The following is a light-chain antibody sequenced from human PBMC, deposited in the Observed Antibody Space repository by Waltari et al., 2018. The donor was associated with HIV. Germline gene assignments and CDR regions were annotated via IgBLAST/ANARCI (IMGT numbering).Light chain of an antibody. CDR1: SSDVGSYKY. Sequence: QSALTQPRSVSGSPGQSVTIACTGTSSDVGSYKYVSGYQLRPGKAPKLRIPDVDKRPSGVPDRFSGSKSGNTASLTISGLQAEDEADYYCCSYTGTYTRYVFGTGAKVTVL. V-gene: IGLV2-11*01. J-gene: IGLJ1*01. CDR2: DVD. CDR3: CSYTGTYTRYV.